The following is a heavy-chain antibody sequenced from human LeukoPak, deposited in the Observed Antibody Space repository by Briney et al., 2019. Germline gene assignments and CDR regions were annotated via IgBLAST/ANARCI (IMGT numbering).Heavy chain of an antibody. CDR3: ARGGVWYYDILTGYYRWCYFDY. CDR2: INHSGST. Sequence: SETLSLTCAVYGGSFSGYYWSWIRQPPGKGLEWIGEINHSGSTNYNPSLKSRVTISVGTSKNQFSLKLSSVTAADTAVYYCARGGVWYYDILTGYYRWCYFDYWGQGTLVTVSS. CDR1: GGSFSGYY. D-gene: IGHD3-9*01. V-gene: IGHV4-34*01. J-gene: IGHJ4*02.